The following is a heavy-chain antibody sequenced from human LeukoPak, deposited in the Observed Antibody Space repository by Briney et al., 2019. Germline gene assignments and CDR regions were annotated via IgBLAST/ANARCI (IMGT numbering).Heavy chain of an antibody. V-gene: IGHV4-59*11. D-gene: IGHD3-3*01. J-gene: IGHJ4*02. Sequence: SETLSLTHAVSGGSMKDHYWIWIRHPPGKGLQCIAYINDHEHSGYTHSLESRVSIPVDTSKIHVSLRLGCVTAADTSVYECARESDDLVRGSLSDYWGQEILVTVSS. CDR2: INDHEHS. CDR1: GGSMKDHY. CDR3: ARESDDLVRGSLSDY.